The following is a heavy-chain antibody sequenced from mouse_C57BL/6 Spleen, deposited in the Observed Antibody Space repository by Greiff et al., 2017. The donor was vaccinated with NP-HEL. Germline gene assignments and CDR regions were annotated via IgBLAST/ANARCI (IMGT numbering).Heavy chain of an antibody. Sequence: VQLQQPGAELVKPGASVKLSCKASGYTFTSYWMHWVKQRPGQGLEWIGMIHPNSGSTNYNEKFKSKATLTVDKSSSTAYMQLSSLTSEDSAVYYCASPHGSRHYFDYWGQGTTLTVSS. D-gene: IGHD1-1*01. CDR1: GYTFTSYW. J-gene: IGHJ2*01. CDR3: ASPHGSRHYFDY. CDR2: IHPNSGST. V-gene: IGHV1-64*01.